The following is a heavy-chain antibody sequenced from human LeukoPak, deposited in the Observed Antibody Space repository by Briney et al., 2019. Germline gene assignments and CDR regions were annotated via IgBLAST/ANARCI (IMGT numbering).Heavy chain of an antibody. D-gene: IGHD6-19*01. J-gene: IGHJ2*01. CDR2: IYSSGST. CDR1: GGSINSYY. V-gene: IGHV4-59*01. CDR3: ARMGGIAVAGYWYFDL. Sequence: PSETLSLTCTVSGGSINSYYWSWMRQPPGKGLEWIGHIYSSGSTNYGPSLKSRVTLSADTSKNQFSLRLSSLTAADTAVYYCARMGGIAVAGYWYFDLWGRGTLVTVSS.